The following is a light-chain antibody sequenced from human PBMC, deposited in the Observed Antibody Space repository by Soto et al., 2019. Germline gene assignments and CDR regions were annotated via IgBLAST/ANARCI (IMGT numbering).Light chain of an antibody. CDR3: HQYSNTFRT. CDR2: DAS. V-gene: IGKV3-15*01. Sequence: EIVVTHSPATLSVSPGEISTLSCRASQSVSSNLAWYQQKPGQAPRLLIYDASTRATGIPARFSGSGSGTEFTLTISNLQAEDSAVYHCHQYSNTFRTFGQGTKVDIK. CDR1: QSVSSN. J-gene: IGKJ1*01.